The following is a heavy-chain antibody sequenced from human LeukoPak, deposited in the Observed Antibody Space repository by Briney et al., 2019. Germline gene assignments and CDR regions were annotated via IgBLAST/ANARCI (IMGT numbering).Heavy chain of an antibody. CDR3: ARGLYTGNWFDP. J-gene: IGHJ5*02. Sequence: SETLSLTCAVYGGSFSGYYWTWTRQPPGKGLEWIGEIDQSGSTRYNPSLKSRVTMSVDTSNDQFSLKLSSVTAADTAVYYCARGLYTGNWFDPWGQGTLVTVSS. D-gene: IGHD2-2*02. CDR1: GGSFSGYY. V-gene: IGHV4-34*01. CDR2: IDQSGST.